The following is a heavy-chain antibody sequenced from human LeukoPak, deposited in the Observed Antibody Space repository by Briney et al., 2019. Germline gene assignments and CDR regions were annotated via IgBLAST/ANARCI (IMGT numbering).Heavy chain of an antibody. D-gene: IGHD4/OR15-4a*01. Sequence: ASVKVSCKASGYTFTGYYMHWVRQAPGQGLEWMGWTNPNSGGINYAQQFQGRVTITRDTSSSTAYMELSRLRSDDAAVYYWARGGGEGATYWGQGTLGTVSS. CDR2: TNPNSGGI. V-gene: IGHV1-2*02. J-gene: IGHJ4*02. CDR1: GYTFTGYY. CDR3: ARGGGEGATY.